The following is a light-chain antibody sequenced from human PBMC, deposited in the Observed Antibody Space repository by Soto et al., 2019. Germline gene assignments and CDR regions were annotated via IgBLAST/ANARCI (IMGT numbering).Light chain of an antibody. Sequence: QSVLTQPASVSGSPGQSITISCTGTSSDVGGYNYVSWYQQHPGKAPKLMIYDVSNRPSGVSNRFSGSKSGNTASLTFSGLQAEDEADYYCSSYTSSSTVFGTGTKLTVL. V-gene: IGLV2-14*01. CDR3: SSYTSSSTV. CDR1: SSDVGGYNY. CDR2: DVS. J-gene: IGLJ1*01.